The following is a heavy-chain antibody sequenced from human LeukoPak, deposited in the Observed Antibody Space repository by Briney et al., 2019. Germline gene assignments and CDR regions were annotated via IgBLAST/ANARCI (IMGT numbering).Heavy chain of an antibody. Sequence: GGSLRLSCAASGFTFSNYGMHWVRQAPGKALEWVSSINSGNNYIYYADSVKGRFTISRDNSKNTLYLQMNSLRAEDTAVYYCARDTRDGYSSDYWGQGTLVTVSS. CDR2: INSGNNYI. D-gene: IGHD5-24*01. CDR3: ARDTRDGYSSDY. CDR1: GFTFSNYG. V-gene: IGHV3-21*01. J-gene: IGHJ4*02.